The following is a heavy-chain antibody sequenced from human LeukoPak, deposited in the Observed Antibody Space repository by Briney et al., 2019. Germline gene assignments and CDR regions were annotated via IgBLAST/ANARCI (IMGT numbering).Heavy chain of an antibody. CDR1: GFTFGDYA. V-gene: IGHV3-49*04. J-gene: IGHJ4*02. CDR3: TRAPYSNYGNFDY. D-gene: IGHD4-11*01. CDR2: ITSKAYGGTT. Sequence: GGSLGLSCTGSGFTFGDYALSWVRQAPGKGLEWVGFITSKAYGGTTEYAASVKGRFTVSRDDSKSIAYLQMNSLKTEDTAVYYCTRAPYSNYGNFDYWGQGTLVTVSS.